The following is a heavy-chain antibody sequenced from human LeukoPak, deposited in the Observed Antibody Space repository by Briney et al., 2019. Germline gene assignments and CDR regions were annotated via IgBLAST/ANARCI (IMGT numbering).Heavy chain of an antibody. CDR2: IYYSGST. V-gene: IGHV4-30-4*01. Sequence: SQTLSLTCTVSGGSISSGDYYWSWVRQPPGKGLEWIGYIYYSGSTYYNPSLKSRVTISVDTSKNQFSLKLSSVTAADTAVYYCASGTGYWYFDLWGRGTLVTVSS. CDR3: ASGTGYWYFDL. CDR1: GGSISSGDYY. J-gene: IGHJ2*01. D-gene: IGHD1-14*01.